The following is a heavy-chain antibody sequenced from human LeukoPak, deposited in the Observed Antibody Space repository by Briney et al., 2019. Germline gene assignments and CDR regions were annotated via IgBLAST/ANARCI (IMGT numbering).Heavy chain of an antibody. V-gene: IGHV4-34*01. CDR1: GGSFSGYY. CDR2: INHSGST. J-gene: IGHJ6*03. Sequence: SETLSLTCAVYGGSFSGYYWSWIRQPPGKGLEWIGEINHSGSTNYNPSLKSRVTISVDTSKNQFSLKLSSVTAADTAVYYCARQHFDILTGYTRRRYYYYMDVWGKGTTVTISS. D-gene: IGHD3-9*01. CDR3: ARQHFDILTGYTRRRYYYYMDV.